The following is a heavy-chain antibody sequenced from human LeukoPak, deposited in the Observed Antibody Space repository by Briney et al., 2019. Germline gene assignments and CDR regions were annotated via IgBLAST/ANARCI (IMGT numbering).Heavy chain of an antibody. V-gene: IGHV1-18*01. D-gene: IGHD2-15*01. CDR3: ARDRCSGGSCYSAGFDY. J-gene: IGHJ4*02. CDR2: ISAYNGNT. CDR1: GYTFTSYG. Sequence: ASVKVSCKASGYTFTSYGISWVRQAPGQGVEWMGWISAYNGNTNYAQKLQGRVTMTTDTSTSTAYLELRRLRSDDTAVYYCARDRCSGGSCYSAGFDYWGQGTLVTVSS.